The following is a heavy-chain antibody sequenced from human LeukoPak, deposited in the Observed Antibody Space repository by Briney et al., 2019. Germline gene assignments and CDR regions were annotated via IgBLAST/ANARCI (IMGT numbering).Heavy chain of an antibody. V-gene: IGHV3-7*03. CDR3: AGAGLDY. Sequence: GGSLRLSCAASGFTFSSYWVSWVRQTPGKGLEWVANINKDGSEKYYVDSVKGRFTISRDNAKNSLYLQMNSLSAEDTAVYYCAGAGLDYWGQGTLVTVSS. CDR1: GFTFSSYW. CDR2: INKDGSEK. J-gene: IGHJ4*02.